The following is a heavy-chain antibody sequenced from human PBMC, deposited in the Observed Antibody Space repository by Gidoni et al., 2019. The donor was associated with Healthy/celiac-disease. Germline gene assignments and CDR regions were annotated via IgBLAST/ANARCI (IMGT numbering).Heavy chain of an antibody. Sequence: QVTLKESGPVLVKPTETLTLTSTVSGFSLSNARMGVSWLRQPPGKALEWLAHIFSNDEKSYSTSLKSRLTISKDTSKSQVVLTMTNMDPVDTATYYCARTYYYDSSGYYYGLMDAFDIWGQGTMVTVSS. CDR1: GFSLSNARMG. J-gene: IGHJ3*02. CDR3: ARTYYYDSSGYYYGLMDAFDI. V-gene: IGHV2-26*01. D-gene: IGHD3-22*01. CDR2: IFSNDEK.